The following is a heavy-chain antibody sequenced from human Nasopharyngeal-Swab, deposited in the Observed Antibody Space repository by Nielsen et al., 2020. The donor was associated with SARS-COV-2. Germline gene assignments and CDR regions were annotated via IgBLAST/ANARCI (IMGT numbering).Heavy chain of an antibody. CDR1: GFMFSSFY. V-gene: IGHV3-74*01. Sequence: GESLKTSCTASGFMFSSFYMEWVRQAPGKGLVWVSRINFDGNDAQYADSVKGRFTISRDNARNTLYLQLNSLRGEDTALYFCARDVGGATDFRGQGTLVTVSS. CDR3: ARDVGGATDF. J-gene: IGHJ4*02. D-gene: IGHD3-10*01. CDR2: INFDGNDA.